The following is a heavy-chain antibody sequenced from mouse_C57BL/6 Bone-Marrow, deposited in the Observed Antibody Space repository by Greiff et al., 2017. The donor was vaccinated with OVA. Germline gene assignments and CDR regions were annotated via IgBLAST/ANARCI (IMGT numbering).Heavy chain of an antibody. Sequence: EVKLMESGGGLVQPGESLKLSCESNEYEFPSHDMSWVRKTPEKRLELVAAINSDGGSTYYPDTMERRFIISRDNTKKTLYLQMSSLRSEDTALYYCARLGSRRDAMDYWGQGTSVTVSS. CDR3: ARLGSRRDAMDY. J-gene: IGHJ4*01. CDR1: EYEFPSHD. V-gene: IGHV5-2*01. D-gene: IGHD1-1*01. CDR2: INSDGGST.